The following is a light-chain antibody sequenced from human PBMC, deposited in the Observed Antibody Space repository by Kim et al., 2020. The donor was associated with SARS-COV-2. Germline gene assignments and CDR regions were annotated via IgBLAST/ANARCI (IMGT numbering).Light chain of an antibody. Sequence: SYELTQPSSVSVSPGQTARITCSGDVLAKKYARWFQQKPGQAPVLVIYKDSERPSGIPERFSGSSSGTTVTLTISGAQVEDVADYYCYSPAAKGVFG. CDR1: VLAKKY. CDR3: YSPAAKGV. J-gene: IGLJ2*01. V-gene: IGLV3-27*01. CDR2: KDS.